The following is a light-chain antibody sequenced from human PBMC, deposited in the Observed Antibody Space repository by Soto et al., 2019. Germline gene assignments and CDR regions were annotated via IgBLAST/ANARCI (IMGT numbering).Light chain of an antibody. CDR2: KAS. Sequence: DTQMTQSPSTLSASVGDRVTITCRASQSINVRLAWYQQKPGRAPKLLIYKASILESGVPSRLSVSGSGTDFTLTISSLQPDDLPTYYDKEYNSYHSTFGQGTKVVVK. CDR3: KEYNSYHST. V-gene: IGKV1-5*03. CDR1: QSINVR. J-gene: IGKJ1*01.